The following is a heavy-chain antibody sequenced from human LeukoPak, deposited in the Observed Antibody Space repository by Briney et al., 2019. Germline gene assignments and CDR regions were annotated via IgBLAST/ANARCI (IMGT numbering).Heavy chain of an antibody. CDR1: GGTFSSYA. D-gene: IGHD6-25*01. CDR3: ARGGYLNAFDI. J-gene: IGHJ3*02. CDR2: IIPILGIA. Sequence: SVKVSCKASGGTFSSYAISWVRQAPGQGLEWMGRIIPILGIANYAQKFQGRVTITADKSTSTAYMELSSLRFEDTAVYYCARGGYLNAFDIWGQGTMVTVSS. V-gene: IGHV1-69*04.